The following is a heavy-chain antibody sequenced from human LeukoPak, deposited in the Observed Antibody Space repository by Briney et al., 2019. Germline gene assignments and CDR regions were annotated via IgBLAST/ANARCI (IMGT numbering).Heavy chain of an antibody. CDR3: ARVTFGGVIVNYGMDV. Sequence: SVNVSCKASGGTFISYAISWVRQAPGQGLEWMGRIIPILGIANYAQKFQGRVTITADKSTSTAYMELSSLRSEDTAVYYCARVTFGGVIVNYGMDVWGQGTTVTVSS. J-gene: IGHJ6*02. CDR2: IIPILGIA. CDR1: GGTFISYA. V-gene: IGHV1-69*04. D-gene: IGHD3-16*02.